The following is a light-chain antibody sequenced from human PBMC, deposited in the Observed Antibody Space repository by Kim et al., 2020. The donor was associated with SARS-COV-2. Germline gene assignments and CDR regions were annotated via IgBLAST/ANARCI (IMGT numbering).Light chain of an antibody. CDR2: GAS. J-gene: IGKJ4*01. Sequence: LSPGERATLSCRARQSVPSNSLSWYQQHPGQTPRLLIYGASSRAPGIPDRFSGSWSGTDFSLTISRLEPEDFAVYCCQQYGSSPRFGGGTKVDIK. V-gene: IGKV3-20*01. CDR1: QSVPSNS. CDR3: QQYGSSPR.